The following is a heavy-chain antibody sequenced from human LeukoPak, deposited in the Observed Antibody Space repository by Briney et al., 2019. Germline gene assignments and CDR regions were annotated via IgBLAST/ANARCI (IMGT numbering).Heavy chain of an antibody. Sequence: GGSLRLSCAASGFTFSSYAMSWVRQAPGKGLEWVANINQDGSGEAYVDSVKGRFTISRDNARNSLYLQMSNLRAEDTAVYYCARNAFDIWGQGTMVIVSS. J-gene: IGHJ3*02. CDR2: INQDGSGE. CDR1: GFTFSSYA. CDR3: ARNAFDI. V-gene: IGHV3-7*01.